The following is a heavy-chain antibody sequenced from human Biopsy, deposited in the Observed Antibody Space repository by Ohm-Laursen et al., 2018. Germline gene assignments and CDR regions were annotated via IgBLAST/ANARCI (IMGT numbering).Heavy chain of an antibody. CDR3: ARHSLDDFWSGAHYYFDY. CDR2: VYYSGST. CDR1: GGSISSRNHY. D-gene: IGHD3-3*01. J-gene: IGHJ4*02. V-gene: IGHV4-39*01. Sequence: TLSLTCSVSGGSISSRNHYWGWLRQPPGKGLEWIGHVYYSGSTFYNSSLESRVTVSVDTSKNQFHLRLTSMSVSDTAVYYCARHSLDDFWSGAHYYFDYWGLGTLVTVSP.